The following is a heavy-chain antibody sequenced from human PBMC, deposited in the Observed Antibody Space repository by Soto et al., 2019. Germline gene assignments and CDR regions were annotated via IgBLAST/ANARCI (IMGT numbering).Heavy chain of an antibody. D-gene: IGHD3-16*01. J-gene: IGHJ2*01. V-gene: IGHV3-72*01. CDR3: ASPRGVWDALLDRFFDF. CDR2: AKSRHQNFAT. CDR1: GFTFRDHF. Sequence: GGSLRLSCAASGFTFRDHFMDWVRQAPGQGLEWIARAKSRHQNFATQYAESVKGRFTVSRDDRTNSCFLQMNDMTTDDTAVYFCASPRGVWDALLDRFFDFWGRGTLVTVSS.